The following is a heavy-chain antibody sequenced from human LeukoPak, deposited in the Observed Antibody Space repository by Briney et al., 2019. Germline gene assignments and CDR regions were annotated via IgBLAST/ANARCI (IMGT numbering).Heavy chain of an antibody. CDR2: ISYDGSNK. V-gene: IGHV3-30*04. CDR1: GFTFSSYA. D-gene: IGHD6-19*01. CDR3: ARGQWLVVRRFDY. Sequence: PEGSLRLSCAASGFTFSSYAMHWVRQAPGKGLEWVAVISYDGSNKYYADSVKGRFTISRDNSKNTLYLQMNSLRAEDTAVYYCARGQWLVVRRFDYWGQGTLVTVSS. J-gene: IGHJ4*02.